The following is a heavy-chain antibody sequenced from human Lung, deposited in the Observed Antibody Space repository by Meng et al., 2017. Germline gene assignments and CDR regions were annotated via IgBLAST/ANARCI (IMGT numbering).Heavy chain of an antibody. Sequence: QVQLQRVGGGLVKPSETLSITCVDATGSFIDYYWSWIRQLPGKELEWSGEINHSESTNYNPSLESRATISVDTSQNNLSLKLSSVTAAASAVYYCARGPTTMAHDFDYWGQGTLVTVSS. D-gene: IGHD4-11*01. V-gene: IGHV4-34*01. CDR1: TGSFIDYY. CDR3: ARGPTTMAHDFDY. CDR2: INHSEST. J-gene: IGHJ4*02.